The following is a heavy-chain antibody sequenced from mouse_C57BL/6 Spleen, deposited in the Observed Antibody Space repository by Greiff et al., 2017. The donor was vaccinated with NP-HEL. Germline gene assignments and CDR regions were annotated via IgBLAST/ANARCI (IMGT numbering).Heavy chain of an antibody. CDR1: GFNIKDYY. J-gene: IGHJ2*01. V-gene: IGHV14-2*01. CDR3: ARNHDGSSYPDWPDY. D-gene: IGHD1-1*01. Sequence: EVQLQQSGAELVKPGASVKLSCTASGFNIKDYYMHCVKQRTEQGLEWIGRIDPEDGETKYAPKFQGKATITADTSSNTAYLQLSSLTSEDTAVYYCARNHDGSSYPDWPDYWGQGTTLTVSS. CDR2: IDPEDGET.